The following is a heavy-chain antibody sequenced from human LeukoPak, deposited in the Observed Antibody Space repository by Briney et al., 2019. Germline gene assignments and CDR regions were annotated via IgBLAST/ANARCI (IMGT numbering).Heavy chain of an antibody. Sequence: GRSLRLSCAASGFTFSSYGMHWVRQAPGKGLEWVAVISYDGSNKYYADSVKGRFTISRDNSKNTLYLQMNSLRAEDTAVYYCARDGYIATTPFDYWGQGTLVTVSS. V-gene: IGHV3-30*03. J-gene: IGHJ4*02. D-gene: IGHD5-12*01. CDR3: ARDGYIATTPFDY. CDR2: ISYDGSNK. CDR1: GFTFSSYG.